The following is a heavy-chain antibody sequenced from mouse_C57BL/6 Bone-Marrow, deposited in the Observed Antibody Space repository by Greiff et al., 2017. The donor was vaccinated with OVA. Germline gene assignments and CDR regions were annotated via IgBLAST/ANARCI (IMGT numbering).Heavy chain of an antibody. CDR2: IDPSDSYT. CDR1: GYTFTSYW. Sequence: QVQLQQSGAELVMPGASVKLSCKASGYTFTSYWMHWVKQRPGQGLEWIGEIDPSDSYTNYNQKFKGKSTLTVDTSSSTAYMQLSILTSEDSAIYYCAGLIYYYGSSSNWDVLWGQGTTLTVSS. V-gene: IGHV1-69*01. J-gene: IGHJ2*01. CDR3: AGLIYYYGSSSNWDVL. D-gene: IGHD1-1*01.